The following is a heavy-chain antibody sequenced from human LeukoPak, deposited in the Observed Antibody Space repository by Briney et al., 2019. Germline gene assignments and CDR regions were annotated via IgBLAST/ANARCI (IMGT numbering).Heavy chain of an antibody. CDR3: AGLDCGGDCYSSYFDY. Sequence: ASVKVSCKASGYTFTSYGISWVRQAPGQGLEWMGWISAYNGSTNYAQKLQGRVTMTTDTSTSTAYMELRSLRSDDTAVYYCAGLDCGGDCYSSYFDYWGQGTLVTVSS. CDR2: ISAYNGST. V-gene: IGHV1-18*01. J-gene: IGHJ4*02. CDR1: GYTFTSYG. D-gene: IGHD2-21*02.